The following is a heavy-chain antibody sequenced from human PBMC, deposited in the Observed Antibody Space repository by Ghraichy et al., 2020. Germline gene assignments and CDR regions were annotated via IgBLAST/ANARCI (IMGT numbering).Heavy chain of an antibody. CDR3: AKFMLTTVTTFAAFDI. J-gene: IGHJ3*02. D-gene: IGHD4-17*01. Sequence: GGSLRLSCAASGFTFSSYAMSWVRQAPGKGLEWVSAISGSGGSTYYADSVKGRFTISRDNSKDTLYLQMNSLRAEDTAVYYCAKFMLTTVTTFAAFDIWGQGTMVTVSS. CDR2: ISGSGGST. CDR1: GFTFSSYA. V-gene: IGHV3-23*01.